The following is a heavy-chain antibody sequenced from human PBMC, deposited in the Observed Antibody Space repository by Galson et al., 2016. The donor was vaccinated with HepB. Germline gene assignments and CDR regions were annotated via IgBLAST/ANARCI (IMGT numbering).Heavy chain of an antibody. D-gene: IGHD4-11*01. V-gene: IGHV3-23*01. CDR2: ISGSGGST. CDR3: ARAAGDYGNDGFPNFDY. J-gene: IGHJ4*02. CDR1: GFTLSTYS. Sequence: SLRLSCAASGFTLSTYSMNWFRQAPGKGLEWVSAISGSGGSTYYADSVKGRFTISRDNSKNTLFLQMNSLRDEDTAVYFCARAAGDYGNDGFPNFDYWGQGTLVTVSS.